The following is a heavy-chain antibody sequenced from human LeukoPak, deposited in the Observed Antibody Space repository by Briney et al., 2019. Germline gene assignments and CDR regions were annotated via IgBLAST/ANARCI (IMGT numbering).Heavy chain of an antibody. CDR3: ARVDKVDIVATVGY. V-gene: IGHV7-4-1*02. J-gene: IGHJ4*02. D-gene: IGHD5-12*01. Sequence: ASVKVSCKASGYTFTSYAMNWVRQAPGQGLEWMGWINTNTGNLTYAQGFTGRFVFSLDTSVSTAYLQISSLKAEDTAVYYCARVDKVDIVATVGYWGQGTLVTVSS. CDR1: GYTFTSYA. CDR2: INTNTGNL.